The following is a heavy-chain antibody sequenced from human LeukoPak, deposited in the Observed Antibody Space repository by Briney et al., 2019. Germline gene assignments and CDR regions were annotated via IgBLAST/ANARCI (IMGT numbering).Heavy chain of an antibody. Sequence: ASVKVSCKASGYTFTSYAMNWVRQAPGQGLEWMGWINTNTGNPTYAQGFTGRFVFSLDTSVSTAYLQISSLKAEDTAVYYCARSYNDILTGYYIYYYGMDVWGQGTTVTVSS. CDR2: INTNTGNP. CDR1: GYTFTSYA. J-gene: IGHJ6*02. D-gene: IGHD3-9*01. V-gene: IGHV7-4-1*02. CDR3: ARSYNDILTGYYIYYYGMDV.